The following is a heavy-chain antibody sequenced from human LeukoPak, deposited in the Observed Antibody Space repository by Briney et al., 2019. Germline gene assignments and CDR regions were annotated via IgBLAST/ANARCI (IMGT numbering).Heavy chain of an antibody. Sequence: ASVKVSCKVSGYTLTELSMHWMRQAPGKGLEWMGGFDPEDGETIYAQKFQGRVTMTEDTSTDTAYMELSSLRSEDTAVYYCATAANTYNWDYGRAFDIWGQGTMVTVS. CDR3: ATAANTYNWDYGRAFDI. CDR2: FDPEDGET. CDR1: GYTLTELS. D-gene: IGHD1-7*01. V-gene: IGHV1-24*01. J-gene: IGHJ3*02.